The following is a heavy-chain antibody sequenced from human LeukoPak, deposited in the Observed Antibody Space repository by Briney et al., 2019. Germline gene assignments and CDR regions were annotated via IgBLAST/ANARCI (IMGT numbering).Heavy chain of an antibody. D-gene: IGHD1-26*01. V-gene: IGHV5-51*01. CDR2: IYPGDSDV. CDR1: GYNFTNYW. Sequence: GESLKISCKGSGYNFTNYWIGWVRQMPGKGLEWMGIIYPGDSDVRYSPSFQGQVTISADKSINTAYLQWSSLKASDSANYYCARQMGRYSGSYFRWGQGTLVTVSS. J-gene: IGHJ4*02. CDR3: ARQMGRYSGSYFR.